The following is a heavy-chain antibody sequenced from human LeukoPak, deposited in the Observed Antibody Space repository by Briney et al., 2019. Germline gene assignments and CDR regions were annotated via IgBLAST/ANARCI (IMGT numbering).Heavy chain of an antibody. CDR2: MNPNSGNT. V-gene: IGHV1-8*02. CDR3: ARVNYYGSGSYYPFDY. J-gene: IGHJ4*02. CDR1: GGTFSSYA. D-gene: IGHD3-10*01. Sequence: ASVKVSCKASGGTFSSYAISWVRQAPGQGLEWMGWMNPNSGNTGYAQKFQGRVTMTRNTSISTAYMELSSLRSEDTAVYYCARVNYYGSGSYYPFDYWGQGTLVTVSS.